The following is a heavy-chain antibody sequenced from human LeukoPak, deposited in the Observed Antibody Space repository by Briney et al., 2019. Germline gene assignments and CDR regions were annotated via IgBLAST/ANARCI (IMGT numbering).Heavy chain of an antibody. Sequence: SETLSLTCTVSGDSISSYYWSCIRQPPGKGPEWIGYIYYSGSTNYNPSLKSRVTISVDTSKNQFSLKLSSVTAADTAMYYCARDQSDAFDIWGQGTMVTVSS. J-gene: IGHJ3*02. CDR2: IYYSGST. V-gene: IGHV4-59*01. CDR1: GDSISSYY. CDR3: ARDQSDAFDI.